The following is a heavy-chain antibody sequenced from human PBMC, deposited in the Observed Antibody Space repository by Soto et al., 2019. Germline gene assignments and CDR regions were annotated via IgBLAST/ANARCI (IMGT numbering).Heavy chain of an antibody. Sequence: SLRLSCVASGFTFDDYAIHWVRQTPGKGLEWVSGFTWNGEVLGYADSVKGRFTISRDNAKNSLYLEMNSLRPEDTALYYCVKDSESSGYLTHLDYWGQGTLVTVSS. CDR1: GFTFDDYA. D-gene: IGHD3-22*01. J-gene: IGHJ4*02. V-gene: IGHV3-9*01. CDR3: VKDSESSGYLTHLDY. CDR2: FTWNGEVL.